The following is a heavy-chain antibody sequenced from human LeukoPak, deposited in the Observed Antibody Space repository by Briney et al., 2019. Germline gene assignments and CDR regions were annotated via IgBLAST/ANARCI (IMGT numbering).Heavy chain of an antibody. CDR2: ISHDGTDT. V-gene: IGHV3-74*01. J-gene: IGHJ2*01. Sequence: PGGSLRLSCAASGFSFSSYVMHWVRQAPGKGLTWVSRISHDGTDTNYANPVRGRFTISRDNARNTLYLQMNSLRDDDTAVYYCSRDVNFLFFDVWGRGTPVTVSS. D-gene: IGHD5-24*01. CDR1: GFSFSSYV. CDR3: SRDVNFLFFDV.